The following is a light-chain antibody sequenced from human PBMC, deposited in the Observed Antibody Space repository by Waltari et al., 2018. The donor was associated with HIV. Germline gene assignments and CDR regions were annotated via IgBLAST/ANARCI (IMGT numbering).Light chain of an antibody. CDR2: DNN. V-gene: IGLV1-40*01. CDR1: NSNIGAGFD. Sequence: QSALTQPPSVSGAPGQSVTISCSGSNSNIGAGFDVHWYQQLPGTAPRLLIYDNNNRPSGVPDRFSGSKSGTSASLAITGLQSEDEADYYCQSYDNRLSGSVVFGGGTKVTVL. J-gene: IGLJ2*01. CDR3: QSYDNRLSGSVV.